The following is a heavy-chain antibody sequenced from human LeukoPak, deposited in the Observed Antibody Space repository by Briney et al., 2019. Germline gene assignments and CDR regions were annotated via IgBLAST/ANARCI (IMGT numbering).Heavy chain of an antibody. Sequence: PSETLSLTCTVSGDSISSTNYYWSWIRQPAGKGLEWIGRIYTSGSTNYNPSLKSRVTMSVDTSKNQFSLKLSSVTAADTAVYYCARQRVPDYWGQGTLVTVSS. D-gene: IGHD6-25*01. J-gene: IGHJ4*02. CDR1: GDSISSTNYY. V-gene: IGHV4-61*02. CDR2: IYTSGST. CDR3: ARQRVPDY.